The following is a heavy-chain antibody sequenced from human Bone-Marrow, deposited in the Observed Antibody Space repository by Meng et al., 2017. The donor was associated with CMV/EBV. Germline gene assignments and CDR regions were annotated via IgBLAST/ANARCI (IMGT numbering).Heavy chain of an antibody. V-gene: IGHV6-1*01. Sequence: SETLSLTCAISRDHVSSNNAAWNWIRQSPSRGLEWLGRTYYRAKWYSDHAISVKGRITINPDTSKNQVSMHLTSVTPEDTAVYYCARDGSGWYYFDYWGQGTPVTVSS. CDR3: ARDGSGWYYFDY. J-gene: IGHJ4*02. CDR1: RDHVSSNNAA. CDR2: TYYRAKWYS. D-gene: IGHD6-19*01.